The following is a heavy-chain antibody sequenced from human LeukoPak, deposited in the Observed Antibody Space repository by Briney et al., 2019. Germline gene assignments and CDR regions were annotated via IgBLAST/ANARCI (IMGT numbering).Heavy chain of an antibody. CDR1: GGSISSYY. D-gene: IGHD3-10*01. CDR3: ARLGVIIPFIDY. V-gene: IGHV4-59*08. J-gene: IGHJ4*02. Sequence: SETLSLTCTVSGGSISSYYWSWIRQPPGRGLEWIGYIYYSGSTNYNPSLKSRVTISVDTSKNQFSLKLSSVTAADTAVYYCARLGVIIPFIDYWGQGTLVTVSS. CDR2: IYYSGST.